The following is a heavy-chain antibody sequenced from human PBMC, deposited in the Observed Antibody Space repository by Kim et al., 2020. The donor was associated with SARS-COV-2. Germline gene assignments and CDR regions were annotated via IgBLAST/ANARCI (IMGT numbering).Heavy chain of an antibody. D-gene: IGHD2-2*01. Sequence: GGSLRLSCAASGFTFSSYAMSWVRQAPGKGLEWVSAISGSGGSTYYADSVKGRFTISRDNSKNTLYLQMNSLRAEDTAVYYCAKVCATHLRWQLLFMCYWGQGTLVTVSS. J-gene: IGHJ4*02. CDR2: ISGSGGST. CDR3: AKVCATHLRWQLLFMCY. CDR1: GFTFSSYA. V-gene: IGHV3-23*01.